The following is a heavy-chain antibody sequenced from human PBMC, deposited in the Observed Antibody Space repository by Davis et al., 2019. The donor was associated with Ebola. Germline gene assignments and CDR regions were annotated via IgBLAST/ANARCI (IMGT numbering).Heavy chain of an antibody. J-gene: IGHJ4*02. V-gene: IGHV4-4*02. Sequence: MPSETLSLTCAVSGGSISSGNWWSWVRQPPGKGLEWIGEIYHSGSTNYNPSLKSRVTISVDKSKNQFSLKLSSVTAADTAVYYCARGLSYYYDSSGYYAHYYFDYWGQGTLVIVSS. CDR2: IYHSGST. D-gene: IGHD3-22*01. CDR1: GGSISSGNW. CDR3: ARGLSYYYDSSGYYAHYYFDY.